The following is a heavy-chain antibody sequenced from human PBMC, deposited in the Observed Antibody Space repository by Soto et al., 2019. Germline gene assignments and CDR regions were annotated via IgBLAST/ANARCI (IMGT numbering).Heavy chain of an antibody. D-gene: IGHD1-26*01. V-gene: IGHV3-7*01. CDR2: IRQDGSEK. Sequence: GGSLRLSCAASGFTFSSYWMSWVRQAPGKGLEWVASIRQDGSEKYYVVSVKGRFIISRDNAKNSLYLQMNSLRAEDTAVYYCTSGLLLFDYWGQGTLVTVSS. J-gene: IGHJ4*02. CDR3: TSGLLLFDY. CDR1: GFTFSSYW.